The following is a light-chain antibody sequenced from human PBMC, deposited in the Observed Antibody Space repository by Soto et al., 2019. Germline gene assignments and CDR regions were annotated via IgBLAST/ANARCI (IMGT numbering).Light chain of an antibody. Sequence: DVVLTQSPLSLPVTLGQPASISCRSSQSLVSSDGNTFLNWSQQRPGQSPRRLIYKVSNRDSGVPDRFSGSGSGTDFTLKISRVEAEDVGVYYCMQGTHWPWTFGQGTKVEIK. CDR1: QSLVSSDGNTF. J-gene: IGKJ1*01. CDR3: MQGTHWPWT. CDR2: KVS. V-gene: IGKV2-30*01.